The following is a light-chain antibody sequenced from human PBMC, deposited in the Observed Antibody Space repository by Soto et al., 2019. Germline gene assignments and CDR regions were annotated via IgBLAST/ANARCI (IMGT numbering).Light chain of an antibody. CDR1: QSVSSY. Sequence: EIVLTQSPGTLSLSPGVRATLSCRASQSVSSYLLWYQQKPGQAPRLLIYDASNRAAGIPARFSGSGSGTDFNLTISSLEPEDFAVYYCQHRMNWPLTFGQGTRLEIK. J-gene: IGKJ5*01. V-gene: IGKV3-11*01. CDR2: DAS. CDR3: QHRMNWPLT.